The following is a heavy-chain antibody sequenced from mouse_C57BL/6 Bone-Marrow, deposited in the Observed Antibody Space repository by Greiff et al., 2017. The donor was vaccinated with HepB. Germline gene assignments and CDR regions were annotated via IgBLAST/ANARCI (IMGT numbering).Heavy chain of an antibody. CDR1: GYTFTSYW. V-gene: IGHV1-59*01. D-gene: IGHD2-10*01. J-gene: IGHJ4*01. CDR3: ARVRLLLDAMDY. Sequence: QVQLQQSGAELVRPGTSVKLSCKASGYTFTSYWMHWVKQRPGQGLEWIGVIDPSDSYTNYNQKFKGKATLTVDTSSSTAYMQLSSLTSEDSAVYYCARVRLLLDAMDYWGQGTSVTVSS. CDR2: IDPSDSYT.